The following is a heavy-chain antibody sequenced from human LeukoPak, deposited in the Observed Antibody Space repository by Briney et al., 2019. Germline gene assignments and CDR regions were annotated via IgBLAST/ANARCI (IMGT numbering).Heavy chain of an antibody. V-gene: IGHV5-51*01. J-gene: IGHJ4*02. CDR3: ARHPNYYDSSGYYYPDY. CDR2: IYPGDSDT. D-gene: IGHD3-22*01. CDR1: GYRFTSYW. Sequence: GESLKISCKGSGYRFTSYWIGWVRQMPGKGLEWMGIIYPGDSDTRYSPSFQGQVTISADKSSSTAYLQWSSLKASDTAMYYCARHPNYYDSSGYYYPDYWGQGTLVTVSS.